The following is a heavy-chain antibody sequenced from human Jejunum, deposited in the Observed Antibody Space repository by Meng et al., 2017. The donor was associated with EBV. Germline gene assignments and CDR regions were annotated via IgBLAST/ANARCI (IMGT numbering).Heavy chain of an antibody. D-gene: IGHD1-14*01. J-gene: IGHJ4*02. Sequence: QVQVQEPGPGLVKPSGTLSLTCAVSTDFISSYEWWSWVRQPPGKGLEWLGEINQVGSTYYNPSLKSRVTISIDTSKRQFSLRLNSMTAADTAVYYCARASSERLLDYWGQGTLVTVSS. CDR1: TDFISSYEW. V-gene: IGHV4-4*02. CDR2: INQVGST. CDR3: ARASSERLLDY.